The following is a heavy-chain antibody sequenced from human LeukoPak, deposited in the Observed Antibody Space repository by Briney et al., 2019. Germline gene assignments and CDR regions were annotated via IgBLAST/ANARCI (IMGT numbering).Heavy chain of an antibody. D-gene: IGHD2-2*02. CDR3: ARDLGYCSSTSCSTGWAFDI. Sequence: SETLSLTCTVSGGSISSYYWSWIRQPPGKGLEWIGYIYYSGSTNYNPSLKSRVTISVDTSKNQFSLKLSSVTAADTAVYYCARDLGYCSSTSCSTGWAFDIWGQGTMVTVSS. J-gene: IGHJ3*02. CDR2: IYYSGST. CDR1: GGSISSYY. V-gene: IGHV4-59*01.